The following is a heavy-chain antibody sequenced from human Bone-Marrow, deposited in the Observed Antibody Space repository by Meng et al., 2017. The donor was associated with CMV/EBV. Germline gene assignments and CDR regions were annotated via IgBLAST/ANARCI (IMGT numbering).Heavy chain of an antibody. CDR2: IYSSGNFM. J-gene: IGHJ4*02. V-gene: IGHV3-21*01. D-gene: IGHD1-26*01. Sequence: GESLKISCAASGFTLSSHSMHWVRQAPGKGLEWVSAIYSSGNFMYYGASVKGRFATSRDNSKNTLYLQMNSLRAEDTAVYYCAREGVGALGYWGQGTLVTVSS. CDR3: AREGVGALGY. CDR1: GFTLSSHS.